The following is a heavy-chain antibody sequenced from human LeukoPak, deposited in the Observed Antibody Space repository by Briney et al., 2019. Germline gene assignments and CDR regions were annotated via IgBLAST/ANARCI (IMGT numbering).Heavy chain of an antibody. V-gene: IGHV1-2*06. CDR1: GYTFTGYY. Sequence: ASVKVSCKASGYTFTGYYIHWVRQAPGQGLEWMGRINPNSGGTNSAQKFQGRVTMTWDTSVNTAYLELGSLRSDDTAVYYCARLDGTGRSQIMTDYWGQGTLVTVSS. J-gene: IGHJ4*02. CDR3: ARLDGTGRSQIMTDY. D-gene: IGHD1-14*01. CDR2: INPNSGGT.